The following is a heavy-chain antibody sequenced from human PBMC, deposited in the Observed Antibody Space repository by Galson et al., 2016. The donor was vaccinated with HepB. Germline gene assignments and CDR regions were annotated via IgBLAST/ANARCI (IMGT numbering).Heavy chain of an antibody. CDR2: ISRSGDIT. J-gene: IGHJ4*02. D-gene: IGHD7-27*01. CDR3: AKRPSTSWGPFEC. Sequence: SLRLSCAASGFTFSSCAMSWVRQAPGKGLEWVSSISRSGDITYYADSVKGRFTISRDNSRNMLHLQMNSLRAEDTALYYCAKRPSTSWGPFECWGQGSLVTVSS. V-gene: IGHV3-23*01. CDR1: GFTFSSCA.